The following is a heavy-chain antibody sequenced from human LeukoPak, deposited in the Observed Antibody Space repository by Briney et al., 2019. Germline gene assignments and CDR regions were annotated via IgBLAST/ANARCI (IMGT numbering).Heavy chain of an antibody. CDR3: ASLSSGGYYYYMDV. V-gene: IGHV1-8*01. Sequence: ASVKVSCKASGYTFTSYDINWVRQATGQGLEWMGWMNPNSGNTGYAQKFQGRVTMTRNTSISTAYMELSSLRSEDTAVYYCASLSSGGYYYYMDVWGKGTTVTVSS. CDR2: MNPNSGNT. D-gene: IGHD6-6*01. J-gene: IGHJ6*03. CDR1: GYTFTSYD.